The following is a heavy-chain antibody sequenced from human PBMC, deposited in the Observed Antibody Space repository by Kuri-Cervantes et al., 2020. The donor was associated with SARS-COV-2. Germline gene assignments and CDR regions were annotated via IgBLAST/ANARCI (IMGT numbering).Heavy chain of an antibody. CDR1: GFTLSSYS. V-gene: IGHV3-21*01. CDR2: ISSSSSYI. J-gene: IGHJ4*02. CDR3: ARGNYVMYSRWPTAPSDY. Sequence: GGSLRLSCAASGFTLSSYSMNWVRQAPGKGLEWVSSISSSSSYISYADSMKGRFTISRDNAKNSLYLQMNSLRAEDTAVYYCARGNYVMYSRWPTAPSDYWGQGTLVTVSS. D-gene: IGHD3-16*01.